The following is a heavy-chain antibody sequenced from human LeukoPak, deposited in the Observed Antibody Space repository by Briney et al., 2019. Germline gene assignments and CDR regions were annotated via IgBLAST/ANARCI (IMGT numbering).Heavy chain of an antibody. CDR3: AREKGCSSTSCYYVFDY. V-gene: IGHV1-2*02. J-gene: IGHJ4*02. D-gene: IGHD2-2*01. CDR2: INPNSGGT. CDR1: GYTFTGYY. Sequence: ASVKVSCKAFGYTFTGYYMHWVRQALGQGLEWMGWINPNSGGTNYAQKFQGRVTMTRDTSISTAYMELSRLRSDDTAVYYCAREKGCSSTSCYYVFDYWGQGTLVTVSS.